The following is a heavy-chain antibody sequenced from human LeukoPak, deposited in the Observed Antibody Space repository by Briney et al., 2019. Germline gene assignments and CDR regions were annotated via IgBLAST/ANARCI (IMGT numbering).Heavy chain of an antibody. V-gene: IGHV1-69*04. CDR3: ARGVDLHYFDY. CDR1: GGTFSSDA. Sequence: SVKVSCKASGGTFSSDAISWVRQAPGQGLGWMGRIIPIINIANYAQNFQGRVTITADKSTSTAYMELSSLRSEDTAVYYCARGVDLHYFDYWGQGTLVTVSS. CDR2: IIPIINIA. J-gene: IGHJ4*02. D-gene: IGHD3-3*01.